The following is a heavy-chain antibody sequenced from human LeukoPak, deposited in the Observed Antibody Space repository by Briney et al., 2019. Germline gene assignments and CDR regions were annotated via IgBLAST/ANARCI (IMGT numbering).Heavy chain of an antibody. J-gene: IGHJ4*02. V-gene: IGHV4-59*01. Sequence: SETLSLTCTVSGGSINNYKWTWVRRPPGKGLEWIGYIYHSGTTNYNPPLSSRVTISVDTSKNQFSLRLNSVTAADTAIYYCARFWLGFDFWGQGALVTVSS. D-gene: IGHD3-3*01. CDR3: ARFWLGFDF. CDR1: GGSINNYK. CDR2: IYHSGTT.